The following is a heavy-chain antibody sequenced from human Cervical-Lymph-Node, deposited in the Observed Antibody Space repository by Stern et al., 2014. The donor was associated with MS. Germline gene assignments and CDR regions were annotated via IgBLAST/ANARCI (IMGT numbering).Heavy chain of an antibody. Sequence: VQLVQSKAEVKKPGESLKISCKGSGYSFSTYWIGWVRQVPGKGLEWVGNIYPGDSETRYSPSFQGKVTISADKSINSAYLEWSSLNASDTAMYYCARQGVTADTGDSWGQGTLVTVSS. V-gene: IGHV5-51*01. D-gene: IGHD6-19*01. CDR1: GYSFSTYW. J-gene: IGHJ4*02. CDR3: ARQGVTADTGDS. CDR2: IYPGDSET.